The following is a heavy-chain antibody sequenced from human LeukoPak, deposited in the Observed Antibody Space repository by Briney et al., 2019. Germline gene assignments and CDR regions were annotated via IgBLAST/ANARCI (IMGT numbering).Heavy chain of an antibody. CDR3: ARDPPIGGADVFDI. D-gene: IGHD3-10*01. CDR2: INPNSGGT. V-gene: IGHV1-2*02. CDR1: GGTFSSYA. J-gene: IGHJ3*02. Sequence: ASVKVSRKASGGTFSSYAISWVRQAPGQGLEWMGWINPNSGGTNYAQKFQGRVTMTRDTSISTAYMELSRLTSDDTAVYYCARDPPIGGADVFDIWGQGTMVTVSS.